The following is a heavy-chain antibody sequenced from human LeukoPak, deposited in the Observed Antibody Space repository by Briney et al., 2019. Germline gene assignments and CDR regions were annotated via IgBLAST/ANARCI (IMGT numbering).Heavy chain of an antibody. V-gene: IGHV3-23*01. CDR3: AKDLKSGYYFGQFDY. CDR1: GFTFSSYA. D-gene: IGHD3-22*01. CDR2: ISGSGGST. Sequence: GGSLRLSCAASGFTFSSYAMSWVRQAPGKGLEWVSVISGSGGSTYYADSVKGRFTIPRDNSKNTLYLQMNSLRAEDTAVYYCAKDLKSGYYFGQFDYWGQGTLVTVSS. J-gene: IGHJ4*02.